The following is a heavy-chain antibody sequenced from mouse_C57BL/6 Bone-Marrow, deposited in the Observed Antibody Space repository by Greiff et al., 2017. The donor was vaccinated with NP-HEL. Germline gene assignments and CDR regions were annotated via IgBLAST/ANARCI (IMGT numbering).Heavy chain of an antibody. CDR2: INPGSGGT. J-gene: IGHJ3*01. CDR3: ARDGNFAY. D-gene: IGHD2-1*01. V-gene: IGHV1-54*01. Sequence: QVQLQQSGAELVRPGTSVKVSCKASGYAFTNYLIEWVKQRPGQGLEWIGVINPGSGGTNYNEKFKGKATLTADKSSSTAYMQLSSLTSEDSAVYFCARDGNFAYWGQGTLVTVSA. CDR1: GYAFTNYL.